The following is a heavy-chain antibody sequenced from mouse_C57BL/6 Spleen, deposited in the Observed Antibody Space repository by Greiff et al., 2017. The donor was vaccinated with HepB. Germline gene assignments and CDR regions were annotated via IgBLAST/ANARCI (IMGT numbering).Heavy chain of an antibody. J-gene: IGHJ1*03. CDR2: IYPRSGNT. Sequence: VQLQQSGAELARPGASVKLSCKASGYTFTSYGISWVKQRTGQGLEWIGEIYPRSGNTYYNEKFKGKATLTADKSSSTAYMELRSLTSEDSAVYFCARSYYYGSSYGGYFDVWGTGTTVTVSS. V-gene: IGHV1-81*01. CDR1: GYTFTSYG. D-gene: IGHD1-1*01. CDR3: ARSYYYGSSYGGYFDV.